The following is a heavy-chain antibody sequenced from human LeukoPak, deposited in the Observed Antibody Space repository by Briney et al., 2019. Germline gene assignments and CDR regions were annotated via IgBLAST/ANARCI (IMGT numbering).Heavy chain of an antibody. V-gene: IGHV6-1*01. CDR3: ATSAAGTYGLNPHDAFDI. CDR2: TYYRSKWYN. D-gene: IGHD6-13*01. CDR1: GDSVSSNSAA. J-gene: IGHJ3*02. Sequence: SQTLSLTCAISGDSVSSNSAAWNWIRQSPSRGLEWLGRTYYRSKWYNDYAVSVKSRITINPDTSKNQFSLQLNSVTPEDTAVYYCATSAAGTYGLNPHDAFDIWGQGTMVTVSS.